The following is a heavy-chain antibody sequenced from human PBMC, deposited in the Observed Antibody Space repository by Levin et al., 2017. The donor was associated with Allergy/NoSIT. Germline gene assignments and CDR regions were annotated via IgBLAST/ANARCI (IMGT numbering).Heavy chain of an antibody. D-gene: IGHD3-3*01. CDR1: GFTFSRYA. Sequence: GESLKISCAGSGFTFSRYAMHWVRQAPGKGLEWVAVISYDGSNKYYADSVKGRFTISRDNSKNTLYLQMNSLRPEDTALYYCARDVGYDFKAFDIWGQGTMVTVSS. V-gene: IGHV3-30-3*01. CDR2: ISYDGSNK. J-gene: IGHJ3*02. CDR3: ARDVGYDFKAFDI.